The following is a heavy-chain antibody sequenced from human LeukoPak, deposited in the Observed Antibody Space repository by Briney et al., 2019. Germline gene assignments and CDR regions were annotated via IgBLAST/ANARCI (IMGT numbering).Heavy chain of an antibody. CDR1: GGSISSSSYY. J-gene: IGHJ4*02. Sequence: SETLSLTCTVSGGSISSSSYYWGWIRRPPGKGLEWIGSINYSGNTYYNPSLKSRVTISVDTSRNQFSLKLSSVTAADTALYYCARIDTVVLPSTMFDYWGQGTLVTVSS. V-gene: IGHV4-39*01. CDR2: INYSGNT. D-gene: IGHD2-2*01. CDR3: ARIDTVVLPSTMFDY.